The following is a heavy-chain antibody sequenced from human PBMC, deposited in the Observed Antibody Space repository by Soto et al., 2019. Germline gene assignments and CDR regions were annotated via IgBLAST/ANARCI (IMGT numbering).Heavy chain of an antibody. CDR1: GFTVSSNY. D-gene: IGHD3-9*01. J-gene: IGHJ4*02. CDR3: ARGTSNYDILTGYYFDY. CDR2: IYSGGST. V-gene: IGHV3-66*01. Sequence: GGSLRLSCAASGFTVSSNYMSWVRQAPGKGLEWVSVIYSGGSTYYADSVKGRFTISRDNSKNTLYLQMNSLRAEDTAVYYCARGTSNYDILTGYYFDYWGQGTLVTVSS.